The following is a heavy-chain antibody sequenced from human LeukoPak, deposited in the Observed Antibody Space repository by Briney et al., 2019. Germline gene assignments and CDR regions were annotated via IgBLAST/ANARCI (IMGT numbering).Heavy chain of an antibody. CDR3: AKDSSAAF. Sequence: GGSLRLSCAASGLTFSRSWMSWVRQAPGKGLEWVANIKPDGSEKYYVDSVKGRFTISRDNAKNSLYLQISSLRAEDTAVYYCAKDSSAAFWGQGTLVTVSS. CDR1: GLTFSRSW. CDR2: IKPDGSEK. J-gene: IGHJ4*02. D-gene: IGHD6-19*01. V-gene: IGHV3-7*01.